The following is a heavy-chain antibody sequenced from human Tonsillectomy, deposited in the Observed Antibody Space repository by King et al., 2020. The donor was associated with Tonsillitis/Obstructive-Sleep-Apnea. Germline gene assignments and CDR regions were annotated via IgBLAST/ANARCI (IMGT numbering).Heavy chain of an antibody. CDR2: ISWNSNNI. CDR3: AKVNGGWEKEAHGFYYYMDV. J-gene: IGHJ6*03. CDR1: GFTFDDYA. D-gene: IGHD1-26*01. V-gene: IGHV3-9*01. Sequence: VQLVESGGGLVQPGRSLRLSCAASGFTFDDYAMHWVRQAPGKGLEWVSGISWNSNNIGYADSVKGRFTISRDNAKNSLYLQMNSLRAEDTALYYCAKVNGGWEKEAHGFYYYMDVWGKGTTVTVSS.